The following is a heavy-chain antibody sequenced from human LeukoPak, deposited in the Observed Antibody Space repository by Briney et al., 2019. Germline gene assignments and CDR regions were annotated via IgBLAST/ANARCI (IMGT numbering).Heavy chain of an antibody. V-gene: IGHV1-18*01. J-gene: IGHJ4*02. Sequence: EASVTVSRLCSGYTFTSYGSRWLRQAAGQGLAGVGLSNAYNGNTNLLRKLQGRVTITTDTYTRAAYVELSGLTYGDTAVRYCARGSSWYIDYFDYWGQGTLVTVSS. CDR1: GYTFTSYG. CDR3: ARGSSWYIDYFDY. D-gene: IGHD6-13*01. CDR2: SNAYNGNT.